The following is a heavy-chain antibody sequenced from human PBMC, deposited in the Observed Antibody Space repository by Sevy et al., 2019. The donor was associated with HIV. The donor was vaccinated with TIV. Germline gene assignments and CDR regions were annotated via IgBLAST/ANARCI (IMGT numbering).Heavy chain of an antibody. CDR2: IYSGVTT. CDR1: GFTVSNSY. J-gene: IGHJ3*02. Sequence: GGSLRLSCAASGFTVSNSYMSWVRQAPGKGLEWVSIIYSGVTTSYADSVRGRFTISRDNSKNTLSLQMNSLRAEDTAVYYCARLSVYYYDSSGYYTTGNAFDIRGQGTMVTVSS. V-gene: IGHV3-53*01. D-gene: IGHD3-22*01. CDR3: ARLSVYYYDSSGYYTTGNAFDI.